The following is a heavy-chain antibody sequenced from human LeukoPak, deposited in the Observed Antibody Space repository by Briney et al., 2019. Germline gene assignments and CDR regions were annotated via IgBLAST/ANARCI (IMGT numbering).Heavy chain of an antibody. CDR2: INPNSGGT. D-gene: IGHD6-19*01. Sequence: ASVKVSCKASGYTFTGYYMHWVRQAPGQGLEWMGWINPNSGGTNYAQKFQGRVTMTRDTSVSTAYMELSRLRSDDTAMYYCARSSGWKYNIDYWGQGTLVTVSS. V-gene: IGHV1-2*02. J-gene: IGHJ4*02. CDR1: GYTFTGYY. CDR3: ARSSGWKYNIDY.